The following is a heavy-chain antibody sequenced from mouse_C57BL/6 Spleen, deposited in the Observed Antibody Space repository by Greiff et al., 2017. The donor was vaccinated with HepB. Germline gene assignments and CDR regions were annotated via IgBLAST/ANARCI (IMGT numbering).Heavy chain of an antibody. Sequence: EVQLQQSGPELVKPGASVKISCKASGYTFTDYYMNWVKQSPGKSLEWIGDINPNNGGTSYNQKFKGKATLTVDKSSSTAYMELRSLTSEDSAVYYYARAYNVFAYWGQGTLVTVSA. V-gene: IGHV1-26*01. CDR1: GYTFTDYY. CDR2: INPNNGGT. CDR3: ARAYNVFAY. D-gene: IGHD2-10*01. J-gene: IGHJ3*01.